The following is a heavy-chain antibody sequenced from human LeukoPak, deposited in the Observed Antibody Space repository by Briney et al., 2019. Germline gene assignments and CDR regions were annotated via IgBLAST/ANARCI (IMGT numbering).Heavy chain of an antibody. J-gene: IGHJ3*02. V-gene: IGHV4-59*01. CDR3: AGTGIAAASRAFDI. CDR2: IYYSGST. D-gene: IGHD6-13*01. CDR1: GGSISSYY. Sequence: SETLSLTCTVSGGSISSYYWSWIRQPPGKGLEWIGYIYYSGSTNYNPSLKSRVTISVDTSKNQFSLKLSSVTAADTAVYYCAGTGIAAASRAFDIWGQGTMVTVSS.